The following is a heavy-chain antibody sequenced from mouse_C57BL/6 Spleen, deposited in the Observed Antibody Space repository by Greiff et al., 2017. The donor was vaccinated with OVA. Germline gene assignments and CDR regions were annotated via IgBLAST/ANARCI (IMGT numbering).Heavy chain of an antibody. CDR1: GYTFTDYE. CDR3: TRSEGSDY. J-gene: IGHJ2*01. Sequence: VQLQQSGAELVRPGASVTLSCMASGYTFTDYEMHWVKQTPVHGLEWIGAIDPETGGTAYNQKFKGKAILTADKSSSTAYMELRSLTSEDSAVYYCTRSEGSDYWGQGTTLTVSS. CDR2: IDPETGGT. V-gene: IGHV1-15*01.